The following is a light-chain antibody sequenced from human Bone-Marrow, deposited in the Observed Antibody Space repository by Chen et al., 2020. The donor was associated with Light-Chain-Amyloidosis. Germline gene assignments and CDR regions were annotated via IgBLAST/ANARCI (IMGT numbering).Light chain of an antibody. J-gene: IGLJ1*01. V-gene: IGLV2-14*03. CDR3: NSYTTSDTYV. CDR1: SGDVGAYNY. CDR2: DVS. Sequence: QFALTQPASVSGSPGQSIPISCTGTSGDVGAYNYVSWYQQHPGKAPKLLIYDVSNRPSGVSNRFSGSKSGNTASLTISGLQAEDEADYYCNSYTTSDTYVFGTGTEVTVL.